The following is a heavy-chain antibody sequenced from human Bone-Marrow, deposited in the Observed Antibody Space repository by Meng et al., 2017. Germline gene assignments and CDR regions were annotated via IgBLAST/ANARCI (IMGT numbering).Heavy chain of an antibody. V-gene: IGHV3-11*01. CDR1: GFTFSDYY. CDR3: ARAVYYYDSSGYYRLGY. D-gene: IGHD3-22*01. Sequence: GESLKISCAASGFTFSDYYMSWIRQAPGKGLEWVSYISSSGSTIYYADSVKGRFTISRDNVKNSLYLQMNSLRAEDTAVYYCARAVYYYDSSGYYRLGYWGQGTLVTVSS. CDR2: ISSSGSTI. J-gene: IGHJ4*02.